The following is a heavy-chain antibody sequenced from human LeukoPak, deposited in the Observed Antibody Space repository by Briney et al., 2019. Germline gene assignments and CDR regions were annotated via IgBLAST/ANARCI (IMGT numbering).Heavy chain of an antibody. V-gene: IGHV3-23*01. Sequence: GGSLRLSCAASGFTFTNYAMSWVRQAPGKGLEWVSAISYDAGSTYYAHSVKGLFTISRDNSENTLYLLMNSLRAEDTAVYYCAKPYPLLFFFHHFMDLWGKGTTVTVSS. D-gene: IGHD2-2*01. J-gene: IGHJ6*03. CDR2: ISYDAGST. CDR1: GFTFTNYA. CDR3: AKPYPLLFFFHHFMDL.